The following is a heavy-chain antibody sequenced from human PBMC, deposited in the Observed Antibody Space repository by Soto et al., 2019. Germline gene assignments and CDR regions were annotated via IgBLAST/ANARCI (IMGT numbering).Heavy chain of an antibody. J-gene: IGHJ5*02. Sequence: QLQLQESGPGLVKPSETLSLTCSVSGGSISSSSYFWGWIRQPPGKGLEWIGSIYYSGSTYYNPSLKSRVTVSVDTSKNQFSLTLSSVTAADTAVYSGARHPSAFWFDPWGQGTLVTVSS. CDR3: ARHPSAFWFDP. V-gene: IGHV4-39*01. CDR2: IYYSGST. D-gene: IGHD6-19*01. CDR1: GGSISSSSYF.